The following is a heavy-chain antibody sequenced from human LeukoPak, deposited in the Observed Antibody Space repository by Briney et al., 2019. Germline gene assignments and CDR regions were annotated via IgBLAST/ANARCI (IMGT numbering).Heavy chain of an antibody. CDR3: ARSGSTAHDY. CDR1: GGSISSSSYY. CDR2: IYYSGST. Sequence: SETLSLTYTVSGGSISSSSYYWGWIRQPPGKGLEWIGYIYYSGSTNYSPSLKSRVTISVDTSKNQFSLQLTSVTAADTAVYYCARSGSTAHDYWGQGTLVTVSS. V-gene: IGHV4-39*07. J-gene: IGHJ4*02. D-gene: IGHD1-26*01.